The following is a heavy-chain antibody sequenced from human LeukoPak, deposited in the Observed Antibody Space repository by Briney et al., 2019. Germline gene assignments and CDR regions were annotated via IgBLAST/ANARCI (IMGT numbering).Heavy chain of an antibody. CDR3: ARPFYDYVWGSYQNWFDP. V-gene: IGHV1-2*02. CDR2: INPNSGGT. Sequence: GASVKVSCKASGYTFTGYYMHWVRQAPGQGLEWMGWINPNSGGTNYAQKFQGRVTMTRDTSISTAYMELSRLRSDDTAVYYCARPFYDYVWGSYQNWFDPWGQGTLVTVSS. D-gene: IGHD3-16*01. CDR1: GYTFTGYY. J-gene: IGHJ5*02.